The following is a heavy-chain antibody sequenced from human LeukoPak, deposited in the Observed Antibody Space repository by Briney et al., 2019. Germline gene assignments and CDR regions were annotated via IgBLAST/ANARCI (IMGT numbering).Heavy chain of an antibody. D-gene: IGHD3-22*01. J-gene: IGHJ4*02. Sequence: GGSLRLSCAASGFTFSNYNINSVRQAPGKGLEWVSSISGSSSFISYADSVKGRFTISRDNAKNSQYLQMNSLRAEDTAVYYCARDGLQAYYDSSGFLDYWGQGTLVTVSS. CDR3: ARDGLQAYYDSSGFLDY. V-gene: IGHV3-21*01. CDR2: ISGSSSFI. CDR1: GFTFSNYN.